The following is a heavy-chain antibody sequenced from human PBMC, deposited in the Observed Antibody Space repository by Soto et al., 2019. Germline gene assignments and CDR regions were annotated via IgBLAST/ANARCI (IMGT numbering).Heavy chain of an antibody. V-gene: IGHV1-46*01. Sequence: ASVKVSCKASGYTFTSYYMHWVRQAPGQGLEWMGIINPSGGSTSYAQKFQGRVTMTRDTSTSTVYMELSSLRSEDTAVYYCARFGRTGTTDYYYYMDVWGKGTTVTVSS. J-gene: IGHJ6*03. CDR1: GYTFTSYY. D-gene: IGHD1-7*01. CDR3: ARFGRTGTTDYYYYMDV. CDR2: INPSGGST.